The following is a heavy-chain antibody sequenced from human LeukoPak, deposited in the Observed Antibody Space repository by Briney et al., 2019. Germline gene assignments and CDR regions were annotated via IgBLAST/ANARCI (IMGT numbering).Heavy chain of an antibody. CDR2: TRKKTNSYTT. CDR3: TRVVLVGTTYSYFDY. Sequence: WGSLRLSCAASGFTFSSYAMSWVSQAPGKGLEWVGRTRKKTNSYTTEYAASVKGRFTISRDDSKNSLYLQMNSLKAEDTAVYYCTRVVLVGTTYSYFDYWGQGTLVTVSS. V-gene: IGHV3-72*01. J-gene: IGHJ4*02. D-gene: IGHD1-26*01. CDR1: GFTFSSYA.